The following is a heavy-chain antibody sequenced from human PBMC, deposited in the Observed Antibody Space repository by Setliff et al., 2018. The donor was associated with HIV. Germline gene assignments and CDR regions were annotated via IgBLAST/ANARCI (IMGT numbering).Heavy chain of an antibody. Sequence: SETLSLTCAVYGDSLNGYSWNWVRQPPGKGLEWIGAFIHSGNTTYNPSVRSRVTTSMDSSMNQISLKLTSVSAADTAVYYCVRHSGQEHLATPVDYWGQGTPVTVSS. D-gene: IGHD3-10*01. J-gene: IGHJ4*02. CDR2: FIHSGNT. CDR1: GDSLNGYS. V-gene: IGHV4-34*12. CDR3: VRHSGQEHLATPVDY.